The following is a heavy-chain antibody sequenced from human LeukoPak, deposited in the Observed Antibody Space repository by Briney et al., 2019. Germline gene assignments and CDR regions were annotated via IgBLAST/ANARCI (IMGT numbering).Heavy chain of an antibody. CDR3: TTRFPHYDFWSGYYTGLRDY. D-gene: IGHD3-3*01. CDR1: GFTFSNAW. Sequence: PGGSLRLSCAASGFTFSNAWMSWVRQAPGKGLEWVGRIKSKTDGGTTDYAAPVKGRFTISRDDSKNTLYLQMNSLKTEDTAVYYCTTRFPHYDFWSGYYTGLRDYWGQGTLVTVSS. CDR2: IKSKTDGGTT. V-gene: IGHV3-15*01. J-gene: IGHJ4*02.